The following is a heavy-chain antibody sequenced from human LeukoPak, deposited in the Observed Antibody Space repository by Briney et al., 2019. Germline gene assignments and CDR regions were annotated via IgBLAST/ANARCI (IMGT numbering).Heavy chain of an antibody. CDR2: INPNSGGT. J-gene: IGHJ2*01. D-gene: IGHD6-19*01. Sequence: AASVKVSCKASGYTFTGYYMHWVRQAPGQGLEWMGWINPNSGGTNYAQKFQGRVTMTRDTSISTAYMELSRLRSDDTAVYYCARVGAVAGQIPRYFDLWGRGTLVTVSS. CDR1: GYTFTGYY. CDR3: ARVGAVAGQIPRYFDL. V-gene: IGHV1-2*02.